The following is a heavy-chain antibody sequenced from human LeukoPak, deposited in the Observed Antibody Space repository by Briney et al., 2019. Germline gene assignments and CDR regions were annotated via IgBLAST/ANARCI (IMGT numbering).Heavy chain of an antibody. CDR2: IYYSGST. J-gene: IGHJ3*02. CDR1: GDSISSSSYY. CDR3: ARGPYSYDSSGAFDI. D-gene: IGHD3-22*01. Sequence: SETLSLTCTVSGDSISSSSYYWGWIRQPPGKGLEWIGSIYYSGSTYYNPSLKSRVTISVDTSKNQSSLKLSSVTAADTAVYFRARGPYSYDSSGAFDIWGQGTMVTVSS. V-gene: IGHV4-39*07.